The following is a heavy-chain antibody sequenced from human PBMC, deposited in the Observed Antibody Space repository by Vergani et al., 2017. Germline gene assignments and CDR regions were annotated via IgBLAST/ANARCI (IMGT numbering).Heavy chain of an antibody. CDR2: ISSSGSTK. CDR3: AKDPLGAFDI. CDR1: GFSFSSYE. J-gene: IGHJ3*02. V-gene: IGHV3-48*03. Sequence: EVQLVESGGGLVQPGGSLRLSCAASGFSFSSYEMNWVRQAPGKGLEWVSYISSSGSTKYYADSVKGRFTISRDNAKNSLYLQMNSLRAEDTAVYYCAKDPLGAFDIWGQGTMVTVSS. D-gene: IGHD6-6*01.